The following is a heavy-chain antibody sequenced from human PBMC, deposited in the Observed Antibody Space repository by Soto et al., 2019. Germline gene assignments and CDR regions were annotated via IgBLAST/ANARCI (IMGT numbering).Heavy chain of an antibody. Sequence: GGALRLSCGGSGVTFSTYGMHGFRQPPGKGREWGAVTSYDGSNKCYEASVTGRCTISGDNSKNTLYLQMNSLRAEDTVVYYCAEDQHGRYCNSTGGYLGHYYYFYGRVFEG. D-gene: IGHD2-2*01. J-gene: IGHJ6*02. CDR1: GVTFSTYG. CDR2: TSYDGSNK. CDR3: AEDQHGRYCNSTGGYLGHYYYFYGRVF. V-gene: IGHV3-30*18.